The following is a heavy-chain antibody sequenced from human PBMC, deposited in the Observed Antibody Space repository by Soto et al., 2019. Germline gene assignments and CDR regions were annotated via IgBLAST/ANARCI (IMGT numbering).Heavy chain of an antibody. CDR3: ARTVLGPDLLADSFVGYYCYMDV. CDR2: VYYTGST. V-gene: IGHV4-59*08. D-gene: IGHD3-9*01. Sequence: PSETLSLTCTVSGGSISNFYWSWIRQPPGKGLEWIGYVYYTGSTSYNPSLKRRVTFSADSSRGQFSLRLNSVTAADTAVYYCARTVLGPDLLADSFVGYYCYMDVGGQGTTVTVSS. CDR1: GGSISNFY. J-gene: IGHJ6*03.